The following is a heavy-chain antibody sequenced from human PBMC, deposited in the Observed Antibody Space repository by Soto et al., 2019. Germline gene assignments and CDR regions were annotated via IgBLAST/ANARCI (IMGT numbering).Heavy chain of an antibody. CDR2: LSGSGTDT. CDR1: GFTLTSHT. Sequence: ELQLLESGGGLVQPGGSLRLSCAAYGFTLTSHTMSWVRQAPGKGLEWVSALSGSGTDTYYLDSVRGRFTISRDISKNTLFLQINSLTADDPALYYCAKDCPTSTTGYFDSWGLGTLVTVSS. J-gene: IGHJ4*02. CDR3: AKDCPTSTTGYFDS. V-gene: IGHV3-23*01. D-gene: IGHD1-1*01.